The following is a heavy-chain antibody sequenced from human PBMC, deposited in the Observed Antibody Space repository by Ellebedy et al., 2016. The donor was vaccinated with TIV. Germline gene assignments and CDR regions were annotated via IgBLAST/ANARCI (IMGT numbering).Heavy chain of an antibody. V-gene: IGHV1-8*01. CDR2: MTPNSGNA. J-gene: IGHJ4*02. Sequence: AASVKVSCKAPGYSFTSYDINWVRQATGQGLEWMGWMTPNSGNAGSAQKFQGRVTMTWNTSISTAYMELSSLRAEDTAVYYCAKGRGYSSGWCFDYWGQGTLVTVSS. D-gene: IGHD6-19*01. CDR3: AKGRGYSSGWCFDY. CDR1: GYSFTSYD.